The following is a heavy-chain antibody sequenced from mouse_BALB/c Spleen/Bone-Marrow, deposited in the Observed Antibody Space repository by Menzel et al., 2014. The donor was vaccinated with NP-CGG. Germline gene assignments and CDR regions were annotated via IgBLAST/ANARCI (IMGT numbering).Heavy chain of an antibody. D-gene: IGHD2-2*01. CDR2: INPYNDGT. J-gene: IGHJ1*01. Sequence: VQLKESGPELVKPGASVKMSCKASGYTFTSYVMHWVKQEPGQGLEWIGYINPYNDGTKYNEKFKGKATLTSDKSSSTAYMELSSLTSEDSAVYYCARSLYGYDWYFDVWGAGTTVTVSS. V-gene: IGHV1-14*01. CDR1: GYTFTSYV. CDR3: ARSLYGYDWYFDV.